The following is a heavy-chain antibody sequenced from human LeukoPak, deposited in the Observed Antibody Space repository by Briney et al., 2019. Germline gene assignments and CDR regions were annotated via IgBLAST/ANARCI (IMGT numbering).Heavy chain of an antibody. CDR3: ARARPKITMIVGGWFDP. Sequence: ASVKVSCTASGYTFTSYGISWVRQAPGQGLEWMGWISAYNGNTNYAQKLQGRVTMTTDTSTSTAYMELRSLRSDDTAVYYCARARPKITMIVGGWFDPWGQGTLVTVSS. CDR1: GYTFTSYG. D-gene: IGHD3-22*01. J-gene: IGHJ5*02. CDR2: ISAYNGNT. V-gene: IGHV1-18*01.